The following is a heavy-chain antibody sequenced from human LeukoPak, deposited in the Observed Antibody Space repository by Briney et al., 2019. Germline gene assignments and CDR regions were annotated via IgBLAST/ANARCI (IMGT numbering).Heavy chain of an antibody. CDR2: IGLVSRDE. CDR1: GFLFSSYS. D-gene: IGHD3-16*01. J-gene: IGHJ4*02. V-gene: IGHV3-48*02. CDR3: ARDHDHAFDY. Sequence: GGSLRLSCTASGFLFSSYSMNLVRQVPRKGLEWVSYIGLVSRDENYAESVKGRFTISRDNGGNSLSLQMNGLGDEDTAVYYCARDHDHAFDYWGQGILVTVSS.